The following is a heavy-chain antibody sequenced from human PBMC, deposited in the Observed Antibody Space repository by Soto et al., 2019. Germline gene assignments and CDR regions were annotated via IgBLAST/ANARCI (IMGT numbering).Heavy chain of an antibody. CDR1: GGSFSGYF. V-gene: IGHV4-34*12. CDR2: IFHGGST. D-gene: IGHD3-22*01. J-gene: IGHJ4*02. CDR3: ARPHYDSNTFYYFFDY. Sequence: SETLSLTCAVYGGSFSGYFWSWIRQPPGKGLGWIGEIFHGGSTNYSPSLKSRVTISVDTSKNQFSLELSSVTAADTAVYYCARPHYDSNTFYYFFDYWGQGTLVTVSS.